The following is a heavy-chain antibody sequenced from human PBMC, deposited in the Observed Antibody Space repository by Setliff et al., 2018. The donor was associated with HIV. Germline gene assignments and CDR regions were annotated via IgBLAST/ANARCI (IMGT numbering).Heavy chain of an antibody. CDR2: IYNSAST. CDR1: GDSISTDY. J-gene: IGHJ4*02. Sequence: SETLSLTCTVSGDSISTDYWTWIRQPPGKGLEWIGYIYNSASTSYNPSLKSRVTISVDTSKNQFSLKLSSVTAADTAVYYCARHSPSDYWGQGTLVTVCS. V-gene: IGHV4-59*08. CDR3: ARHSPSDY.